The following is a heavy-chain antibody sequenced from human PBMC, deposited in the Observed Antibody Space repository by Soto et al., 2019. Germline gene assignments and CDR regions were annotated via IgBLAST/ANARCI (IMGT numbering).Heavy chain of an antibody. V-gene: IGHV3-48*01. J-gene: IGHJ4*02. D-gene: IGHD3-3*01. CDR1: GFTFSSYS. CDR3: ARAVWSGYYDY. CDR2: ISSSSSTI. Sequence: GGSLRLSCAASGFTFSSYSMNWVRQAPGKGLEWVSYISSSSSTIYYADSVKGRFTISRDNAKNSLYLQVNSLRAEDTAVYYCARAVWSGYYDYWGQGTLVTVSS.